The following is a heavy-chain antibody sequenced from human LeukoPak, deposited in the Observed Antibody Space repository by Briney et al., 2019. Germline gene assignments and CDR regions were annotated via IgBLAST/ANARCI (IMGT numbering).Heavy chain of an antibody. J-gene: IGHJ4*02. CDR3: ARHGPLYCSSTSCYGSGEFDY. CDR1: GGSISSGGYY. V-gene: IGHV4-30-2*01. CDR2: IYHSGST. Sequence: SETLSLTCTVSGGSISSGGYYWSWIRQPPGKGLEWIGYIYHSGSTYYNPSLKSRVTISVDRSKNQFSLKLSSVTAADTAVYYCARHGPLYCSSTSCYGSGEFDYWGQGTLVTVSS. D-gene: IGHD2-2*01.